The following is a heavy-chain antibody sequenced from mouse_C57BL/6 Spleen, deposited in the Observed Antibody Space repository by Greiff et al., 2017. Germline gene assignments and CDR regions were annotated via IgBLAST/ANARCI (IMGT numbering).Heavy chain of an antibody. D-gene: IGHD4-1*01. J-gene: IGHJ2*01. CDR3: AVNWDYFDY. Sequence: VHVKQSGPELVKPGASVKISCKASGYSFTGYYMHWVKQSHGNILDWIGYIYPYNGVSSYNQKFKGKATLTVDKSSSTAYMELRSLTSEASAVYYCAVNWDYFDYWGQGTTLTVSS. CDR2: IYPYNGVS. V-gene: IGHV1-31*01. CDR1: GYSFTGYY.